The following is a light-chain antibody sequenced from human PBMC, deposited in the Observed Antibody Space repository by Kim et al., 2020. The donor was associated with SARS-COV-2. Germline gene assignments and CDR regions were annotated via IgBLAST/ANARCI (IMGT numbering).Light chain of an antibody. J-gene: IGKJ1*01. CDR2: GAS. CDR3: HQYGTSRT. V-gene: IGKV3-20*01. CDR1: QSVTSSY. Sequence: LSPGEGATLSCRASQSVTSSYVAWYQQKPGQAPRLLIYGASSRATGISDRFSGTGSGTDFTLTISRLEPEDFAVYYCHQYGTSRTFGQGTKVDIK.